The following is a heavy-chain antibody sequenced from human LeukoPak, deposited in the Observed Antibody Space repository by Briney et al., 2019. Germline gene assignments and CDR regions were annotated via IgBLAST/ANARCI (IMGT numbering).Heavy chain of an antibody. D-gene: IGHD5-12*01. Sequence: PGGSLRLSCAASGFTFSIHWMSWVRQAPGKGLEWLASIKEDSSDKWYVDSVKGRFTISRDNVENSLYLQMNSLRAEDTAVYYCVRVDKKFEDSGYRSFDWWGQGTLVSVSS. CDR1: GFTFSIHW. V-gene: IGHV3-7*01. CDR3: VRVDKKFEDSGYRSFDW. CDR2: IKEDSSDK. J-gene: IGHJ4*02.